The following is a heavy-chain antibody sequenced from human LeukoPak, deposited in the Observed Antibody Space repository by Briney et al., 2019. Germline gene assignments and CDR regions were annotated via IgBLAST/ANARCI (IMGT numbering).Heavy chain of an antibody. CDR1: GGFISSYY. J-gene: IGHJ3*02. D-gene: IGHD2-15*01. CDR2: ISYSGST. V-gene: IGHV4-59*01. CDR3: ARAGYCSGGSCSDGDAFDI. Sequence: SETLSLTCTVSGGFISSYYWTWIRQPPGKGLECIGYISYSGSTNYNPSLKSRLTISVDTSKNHFSLKLTSMTAADTAVYYCARAGYCSGGSCSDGDAFDIWGQGTMVTVSS.